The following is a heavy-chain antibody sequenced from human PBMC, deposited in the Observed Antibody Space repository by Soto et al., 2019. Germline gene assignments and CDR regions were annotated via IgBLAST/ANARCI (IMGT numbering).Heavy chain of an antibody. CDR1: GGTFSSYT. J-gene: IGHJ5*02. Sequence: GASVKVSCKASGGTFSSYTISWVRQAPGQGLEWMGRTIPILGIANYAQKFQGRVTITADKSTSTAYMELSSLRSEDTAVYYCATLPKYCSSTSCYMGLDPWGQGTLVTVPQ. CDR3: ATLPKYCSSTSCYMGLDP. CDR2: TIPILGIA. D-gene: IGHD2-2*01. V-gene: IGHV1-69*02.